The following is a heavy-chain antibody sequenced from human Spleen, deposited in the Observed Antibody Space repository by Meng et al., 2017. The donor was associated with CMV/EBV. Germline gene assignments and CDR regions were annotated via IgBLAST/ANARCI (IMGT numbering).Heavy chain of an antibody. CDR2: ISVYTGNT. V-gene: IGHV1-18*01. Sequence: ASVKVSCKASGYTFISQGISWVRQAPGQGLEWLGWISVYTGNTNYAQTLQGRVTLTTDTSTSTAYMELRSLRSDDTAVYYCARDHSSSGVDHWGQGTLVTVS. CDR1: GYTFISQG. D-gene: IGHD6-19*01. J-gene: IGHJ4*02. CDR3: ARDHSSSGVDH.